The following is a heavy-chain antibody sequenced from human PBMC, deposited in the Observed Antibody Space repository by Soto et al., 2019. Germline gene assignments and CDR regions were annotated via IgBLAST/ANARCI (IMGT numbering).Heavy chain of an antibody. Sequence: QVQLVQSGAEVKKPGSSVKVSCKASGGTFSSYAISWVRQAPGQGLEWMGGIIPIFGTANYAQKFQGRVTIXXDXSXXTAYMELSSLRSEDTAVYYCGLGTGQGHYYYGMDVWGQGTTVTVSS. CDR3: GLGTGQGHYYYGMDV. CDR1: GGTFSSYA. D-gene: IGHD7-27*01. J-gene: IGHJ6*02. CDR2: IIPIFGTA. V-gene: IGHV1-69*12.